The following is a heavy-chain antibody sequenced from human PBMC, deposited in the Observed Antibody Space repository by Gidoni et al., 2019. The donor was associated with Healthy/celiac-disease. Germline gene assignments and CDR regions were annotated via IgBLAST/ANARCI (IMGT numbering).Heavy chain of an antibody. V-gene: IGHV3-30*18. Sequence: APGKGLEWVAVISYDGSNKYYADSVKGRFTISRDNSKNTLYLQMNSLRAEDTAVYYCAKDGYGEPRDWGQGTLVTVSS. D-gene: IGHD4-17*01. J-gene: IGHJ4*02. CDR2: ISYDGSNK. CDR3: AKDGYGEPRD.